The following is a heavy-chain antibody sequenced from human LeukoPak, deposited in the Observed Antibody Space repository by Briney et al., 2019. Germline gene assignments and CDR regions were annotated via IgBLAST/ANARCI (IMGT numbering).Heavy chain of an antibody. Sequence: SETLSLTCTVSGGSISSYYWSWIRQPPGKGLEWIGYIYYSGSTNYNPSLKSRVTISVDTSKNQFSLKLSSVTAADTAVYYCAGEAIGGYYMDVWGKGTTATVSS. CDR3: AGEAIGGYYMDV. V-gene: IGHV4-59*01. J-gene: IGHJ6*03. CDR2: IYYSGST. CDR1: GGSISSYY. D-gene: IGHD2-2*02.